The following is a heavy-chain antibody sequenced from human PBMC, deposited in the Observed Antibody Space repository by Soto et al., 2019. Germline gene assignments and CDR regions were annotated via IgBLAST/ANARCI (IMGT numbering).Heavy chain of an antibody. CDR2: ISSFSSYT. D-gene: IGHD1-26*01. V-gene: IGHV3-11*05. CDR3: ARGKRGSYFPFDS. J-gene: IGHJ4*02. Sequence: GGSLRLSCAASGFTFTDYYMNWIRQAPGKGLEWISYISSFSSYTNYADSVRGRFTISRDNADNSVYLLMNSLRAEDTAVYYCARGKRGSYFPFDSWGQGTLVTVS. CDR1: GFTFTDYY.